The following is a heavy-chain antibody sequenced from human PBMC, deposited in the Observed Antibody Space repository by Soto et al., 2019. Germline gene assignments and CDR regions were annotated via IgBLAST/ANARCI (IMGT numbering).Heavy chain of an antibody. J-gene: IGHJ6*02. Sequence: SETLSLTCTVSGGSISSSSYYWGWIRQPPGKGLEWIGSIYYSGSTYYNPSLKSRVTISVDTSKNQFSLKLSSVTAADTAVYYCARQYGGDYDYYYYGMDVWGQGTTVTVSS. CDR3: ARQYGGDYDYYYYGMDV. CDR1: GGSISSSSYY. D-gene: IGHD4-17*01. CDR2: IYYSGST. V-gene: IGHV4-39*01.